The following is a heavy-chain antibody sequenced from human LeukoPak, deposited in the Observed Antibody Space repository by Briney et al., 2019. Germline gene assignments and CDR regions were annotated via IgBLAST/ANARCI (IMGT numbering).Heavy chain of an antibody. V-gene: IGHV3-11*01. CDR3: AREREYQLLRFYYYGMDV. D-gene: IGHD2-2*01. CDR1: GFTFSDYY. J-gene: IGHJ6*02. Sequence: GGSLRLSCAASGFTFSDYYMNWIRQAPGKGLEWVSYISSSGDTMYYADSVKGRFTISRDNAKNSLYLQMNSLRAEDTAVYYCAREREYQLLRFYYYGMDVWGQGTTVTVSS. CDR2: ISSSGDTM.